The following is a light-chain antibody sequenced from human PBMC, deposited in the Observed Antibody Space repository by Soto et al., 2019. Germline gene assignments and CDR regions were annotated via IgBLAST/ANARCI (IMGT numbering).Light chain of an antibody. CDR1: RCVLYTSNNKHP. V-gene: IGKV4-1*01. CDR2: WAS. J-gene: IGKJ4*01. CDR3: QQYYCTPLT. Sequence: DIVMTQSPDSLAVSLGERATMNCKCSRCVLYTSNNKHPLASYQQKPGQPPKLLIYWASTRESGVPDRFSGSGSGTDFTLTISSLQAEDVAVYYCQQYYCTPLTFGGGTKVDI.